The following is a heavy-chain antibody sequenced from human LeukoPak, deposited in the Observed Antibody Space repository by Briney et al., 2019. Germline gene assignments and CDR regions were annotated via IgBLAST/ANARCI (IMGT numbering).Heavy chain of an antibody. V-gene: IGHV3-30*04. CDR1: GFTFSSYA. CDR3: ARARNPGIAAATPGRFDP. J-gene: IGHJ5*02. D-gene: IGHD6-13*01. CDR2: IPYDGSNK. Sequence: GGSLRLSCAASGFTFSSYAMHWVRQAPGKGLEWVAVIPYDGSNKYYADSVKGRFTISRDNSKNTLYLQMNSLRAEDTAVYYCARARNPGIAAATPGRFDPWGQGTLVTVSS.